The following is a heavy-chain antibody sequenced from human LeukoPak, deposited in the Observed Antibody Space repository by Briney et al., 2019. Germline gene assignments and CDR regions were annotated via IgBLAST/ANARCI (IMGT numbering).Heavy chain of an antibody. J-gene: IGHJ4*02. CDR2: IGTTSGAI. CDR3: ARFRTWGDKAFDY. Sequence: GGSLRHSCAASGFTFNAFGKNWVRQAPGKGLEWVSYIGTTSGAIYYADSVKGRFTISRDSAKNSLYLQMNSLRAEDTAVYYCARFRTWGDKAFDYWGQGTLVTVSS. D-gene: IGHD2-21*02. CDR1: GFTFNAFG. V-gene: IGHV3-48*01.